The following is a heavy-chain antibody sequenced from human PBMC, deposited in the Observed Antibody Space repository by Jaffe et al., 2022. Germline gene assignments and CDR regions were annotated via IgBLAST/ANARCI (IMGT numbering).Heavy chain of an antibody. CDR3: SHRRAYYDSNGYRNLPYFDS. D-gene: IGHD3-22*01. CDR1: GFSLTTDGVG. CDR2: IYWDDER. Sequence: QITLKESGPTLVKPTQTLTLTCTFSGFSLTTDGVGVGWIRQPPGKALEWLALIYWDDERRYSPSLKNRLSITKDTSKNQVVLTLTSVDSVDTATYYCSHRRAYYDSNGYRNLPYFDSWGQGILVTVSS. J-gene: IGHJ4*02. V-gene: IGHV2-5*02.